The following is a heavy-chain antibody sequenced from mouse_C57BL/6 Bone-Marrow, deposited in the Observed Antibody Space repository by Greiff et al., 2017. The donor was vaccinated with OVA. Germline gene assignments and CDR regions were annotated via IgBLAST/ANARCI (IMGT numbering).Heavy chain of an antibody. D-gene: IGHD2-2*01. Sequence: VQLQQSGPELVKPGASVKISCKASGYTFTDYYMNWVKQSHGKSLEWIGDINPNNGGTSYNQKFKGKATLTVDKSSSTAYMELRSLTSEDSAVYYCARRLWLRRGDYAMDYWGQGTSVTVSS. CDR2: INPNNGGT. CDR3: ARRLWLRRGDYAMDY. CDR1: GYTFTDYY. J-gene: IGHJ4*01. V-gene: IGHV1-26*01.